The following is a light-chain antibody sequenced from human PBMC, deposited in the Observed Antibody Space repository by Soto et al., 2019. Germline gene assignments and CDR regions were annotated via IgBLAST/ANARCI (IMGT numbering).Light chain of an antibody. J-gene: IGKJ4*01. CDR3: QQYNEWHPLT. CDR1: QSVSSN. Sequence: TTSRGTXSLPISERAPLAWRASQSVSSNSAWYKKKPGQPHXLXXXDAYTRATGIPARFSGSGSGKELTLPIRSLQYKDFGGYYCQQYNEWHPLTFGGGTPVDI. V-gene: IGKV3-15*01. CDR2: DAY.